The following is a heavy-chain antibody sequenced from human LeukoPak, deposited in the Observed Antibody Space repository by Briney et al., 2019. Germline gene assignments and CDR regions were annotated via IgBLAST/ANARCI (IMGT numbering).Heavy chain of an antibody. V-gene: IGHV3-21*01. CDR3: ARWTAPIIPVDYYYYGMDV. J-gene: IGHJ6*02. CDR1: GFTFSSYS. Sequence: GGSLRLSCAASGFTFSSYSMNWVRQAPGKGLEWVSSISSSSNYIYYADSVKGRFTISRDNAKNSLYLQMNSLRAEDTAVYYCARWTAPIIPVDYYYYGMDVWGQGTTVTVSS. D-gene: IGHD5-18*01. CDR2: ISSSSNYI.